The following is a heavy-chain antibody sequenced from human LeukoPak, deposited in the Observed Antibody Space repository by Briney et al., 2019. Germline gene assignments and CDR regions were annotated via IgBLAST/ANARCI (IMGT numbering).Heavy chain of an antibody. Sequence: PSETLSLTCTVSGYSISSGYYWGWIRQPPGKGLEWIGSIYHSGSTYYNPSLKSRVTISVDTSKNQFSLKLSSVTAADTAVHYCASPEAAAGQDYWGQGTLVTVSS. V-gene: IGHV4-38-2*02. CDR3: ASPEAAAGQDY. CDR2: IYHSGST. D-gene: IGHD6-13*01. CDR1: GYSISSGYY. J-gene: IGHJ4*02.